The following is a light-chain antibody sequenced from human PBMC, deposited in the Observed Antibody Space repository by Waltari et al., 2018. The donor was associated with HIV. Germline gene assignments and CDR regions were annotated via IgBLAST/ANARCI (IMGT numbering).Light chain of an antibody. CDR1: NSNIGSTYD. CDR2: SDN. CDR3: QSYDSRLGAWV. J-gene: IGLJ3*02. Sequence: QSVLTQPPSVSGAPGQRVTISCTGSNSNIGSTYDGHWYQLLPGKAPKLPIYSDNKRPSGVPDRFSGSMSGASASLATPGVQAEEEADYSCQSYDSRLGAWVFGGGTKVTVL. V-gene: IGLV1-40*01.